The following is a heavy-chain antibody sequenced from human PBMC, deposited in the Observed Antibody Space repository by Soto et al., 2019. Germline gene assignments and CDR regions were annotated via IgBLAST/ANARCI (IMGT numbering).Heavy chain of an antibody. CDR3: ARGPYSYGYFFDY. Sequence: SGKVSFKASSYTFTSYYMHWVRQAPGQGLEWMGIINPSGGGTSYAQKFQGRVTMTRDTSTSTVYMELSSLRSEDTAVYYCARGPYSYGYFFDYWGQGTLVTVSS. CDR2: INPSGGGT. J-gene: IGHJ4*02. V-gene: IGHV1-46*01. D-gene: IGHD5-18*01. CDR1: SYTFTSYY.